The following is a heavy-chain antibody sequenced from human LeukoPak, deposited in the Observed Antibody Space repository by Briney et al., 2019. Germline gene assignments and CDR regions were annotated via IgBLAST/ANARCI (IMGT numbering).Heavy chain of an antibody. CDR3: ARVDTVSGILA. J-gene: IGHJ5*02. V-gene: IGHV3-23*01. D-gene: IGHD5-18*01. CDR2: TSDSGGTT. Sequence: TGGSLRLSCAVSGFTFSSFAMSWVRQAPGKGLEWVSVTSDSGGTTFYADSVKGRFTISRDNSKNTLFLQMSSLRAEDTAVYYCARVDTVSGILAWGQGTLVTVSS. CDR1: GFTFSSFA.